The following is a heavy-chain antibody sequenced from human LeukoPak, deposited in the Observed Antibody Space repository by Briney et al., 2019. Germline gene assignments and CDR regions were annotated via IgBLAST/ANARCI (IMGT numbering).Heavy chain of an antibody. CDR2: IYTSGST. CDR3: ARLNFVRAYDWFDP. D-gene: IGHD3-10*01. V-gene: IGHV4-4*07. Sequence: SETLSLTCTVSGGSLSSYYWSWIRQPAGKGLEWIGRIYTSGSTNYNPSLKSRVTMSVDTSKNQFSLKLSSVTAADTAVYYCARLNFVRAYDWFDPWGQGTLVTVSS. CDR1: GGSLSSYY. J-gene: IGHJ5*02.